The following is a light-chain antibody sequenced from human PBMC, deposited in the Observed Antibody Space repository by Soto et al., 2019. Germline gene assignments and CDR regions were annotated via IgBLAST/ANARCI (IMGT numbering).Light chain of an antibody. V-gene: IGLV2-23*01. CDR2: EGS. CDR1: SSDVGSYNL. CDR3: CSYAGSSTPVV. Sequence: QYALTQPASVSGSPGQSITISCTGTSSDVGSYNLVSWYQQHPGKAPKLMIYEGSKRPSGVYNRFSGSKSGNTASLTITGLQAEDEADYYCCSYAGSSTPVVFGGGTKVTVL. J-gene: IGLJ2*01.